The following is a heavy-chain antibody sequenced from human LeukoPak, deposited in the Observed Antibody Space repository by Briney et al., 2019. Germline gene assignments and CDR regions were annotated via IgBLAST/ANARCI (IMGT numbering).Heavy chain of an antibody. CDR2: VYYTGST. D-gene: IGHD3-10*01. CDR1: GDSVTSGGFY. J-gene: IGHJ5*02. Sequence: PSETLSLTCTVSGDSVTSGGFYWAWLRQPPGKGLEWIATVYYTGSTYYNPSLKSRVTISIDTSKNHFSLKLRSVVAPDTAVYYCARHSGPGSLSRPFDPWGQGTLVTVSS. CDR3: ARHSGPGSLSRPFDP. V-gene: IGHV4-39*02.